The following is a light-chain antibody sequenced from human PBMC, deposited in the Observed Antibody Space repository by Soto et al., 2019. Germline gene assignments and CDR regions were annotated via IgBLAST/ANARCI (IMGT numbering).Light chain of an antibody. CDR1: QSVSSD. J-gene: IGKJ4*01. CDR2: DAY. Sequence: EIVLTQSPATLSLSPGERATLSCRASQSVSSDLAWYQQKPGQAPRLLIYDAYNRATGIPARFSGSGSGTDFTLTISSLEPEYFAVYYCQQRSNWPLTFGGGTKVEIK. V-gene: IGKV3-11*01. CDR3: QQRSNWPLT.